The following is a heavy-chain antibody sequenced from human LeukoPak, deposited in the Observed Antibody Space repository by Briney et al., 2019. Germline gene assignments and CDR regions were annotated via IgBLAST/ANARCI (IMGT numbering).Heavy chain of an antibody. CDR3: AKASVVVVAAPHYYFDY. CDR2: ISGSGGST. Sequence: GGSLRLSCAASEFTFSSYAMSWVRQAPGKGLEWVSGISGSGGSTVYADSVKGRFTISRDNSKNTLYLQMNSLRAEDTAVYYCAKASVVVVAAPHYYFDYWGQGTLVTVSS. CDR1: EFTFSSYA. V-gene: IGHV3-23*01. D-gene: IGHD2-15*01. J-gene: IGHJ4*02.